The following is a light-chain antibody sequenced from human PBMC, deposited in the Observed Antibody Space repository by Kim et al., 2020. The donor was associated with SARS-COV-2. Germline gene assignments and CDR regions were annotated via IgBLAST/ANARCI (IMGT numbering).Light chain of an antibody. J-gene: IGKJ1*01. Sequence: DIQMTQSPSSLSASVGDRVTITCRASQSISSYLNWYQHKPGKAPNLLIYAASSLQSGVPSRFSGSGSGTDFTLTISILQPEDFATYYCQQTYSNPPWTFGQGTKVDIK. V-gene: IGKV1-39*01. CDR2: AAS. CDR3: QQTYSNPPWT. CDR1: QSISSY.